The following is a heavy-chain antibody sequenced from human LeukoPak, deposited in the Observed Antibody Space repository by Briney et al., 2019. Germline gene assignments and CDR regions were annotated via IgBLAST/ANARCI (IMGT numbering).Heavy chain of an antibody. CDR2: IYPGDSDT. V-gene: IGHV5-51*01. Sequence: GESLKISCKGSGYSFTSYWIGWVRQMPGKGLEWMGIIYPGDSDTRYSPSFQGQVTISADKSISTAYLQWSSLKASDTATYYCARLGRDYYGSGARGYWGQGTLVTVSS. D-gene: IGHD3-10*01. CDR3: ARLGRDYYGSGARGY. CDR1: GYSFTSYW. J-gene: IGHJ4*02.